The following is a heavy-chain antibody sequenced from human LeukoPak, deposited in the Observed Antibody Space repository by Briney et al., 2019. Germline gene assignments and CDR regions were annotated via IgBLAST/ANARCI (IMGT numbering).Heavy chain of an antibody. J-gene: IGHJ3*02. Sequence: GASVKVSCKASGYTFTSYDINWVRQATGQGLEWMGWMNPNSGNTGYAQKFQGRVTMTRNTSISTAYMELSSLRSEDTAVYYCAREGTELWFGEVDAFDIWGQGTMVTVSS. D-gene: IGHD3-10*01. CDR1: GYTFTSYD. CDR2: MNPNSGNT. CDR3: AREGTELWFGEVDAFDI. V-gene: IGHV1-8*01.